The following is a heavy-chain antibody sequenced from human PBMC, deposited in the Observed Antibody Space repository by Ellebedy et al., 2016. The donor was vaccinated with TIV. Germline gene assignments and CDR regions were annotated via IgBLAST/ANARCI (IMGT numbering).Heavy chain of an antibody. J-gene: IGHJ4*02. V-gene: IGHV3-23*01. D-gene: IGHD2-2*01. CDR2: VSTRGRST. CDR1: GFPFSSYA. Sequence: GESLKISCSAPGFPFSSYAMSWVRQAPGRGLEWISAVSTRGRSTFYADSVKGRFTISRDNSKNTLYLQMNSLRSEDTSVYDCARGGYCSSTSCYVRERAPDYWGQGTLVTVSS. CDR3: ARGGYCSSTSCYVRERAPDY.